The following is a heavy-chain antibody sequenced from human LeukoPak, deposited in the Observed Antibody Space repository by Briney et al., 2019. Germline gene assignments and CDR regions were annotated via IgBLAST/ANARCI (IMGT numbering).Heavy chain of an antibody. D-gene: IGHD6-6*01. V-gene: IGHV1-46*01. CDR1: GYTFTSYY. CDR3: ARDVHYYYGMDV. CDR2: IDPSGGST. J-gene: IGHJ6*02. Sequence: ASVKVSCKASGYTFTSYYMHWVRQAPGQGLAWMGIIDPSGGSTSYAQKFQGRVTMTRDTSTSTVYMELSSLRSEDTAVYYCARDVHYYYGMDVWGQGTTVTVSS.